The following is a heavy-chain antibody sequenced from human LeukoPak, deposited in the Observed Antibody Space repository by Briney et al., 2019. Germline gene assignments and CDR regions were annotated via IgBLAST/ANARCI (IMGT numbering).Heavy chain of an antibody. J-gene: IGHJ4*02. V-gene: IGHV1-18*04. D-gene: IGHD3-10*01. Sequence: GTSVKVSCKASGYTFTSYGISWVRQAPGQGLEWMGWISAYNGNTNYAQKLQGRVTMTTDTSTSTAYMELRSLRSDDTAVYYCARDRFYYGSGSYYHFDYWGQGTLVTVSS. CDR2: ISAYNGNT. CDR1: GYTFTSYG. CDR3: ARDRFYYGSGSYYHFDY.